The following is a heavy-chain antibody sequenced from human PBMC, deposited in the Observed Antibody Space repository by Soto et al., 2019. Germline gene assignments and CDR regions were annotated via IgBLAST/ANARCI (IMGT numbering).Heavy chain of an antibody. CDR2: INDSGNL. J-gene: IGHJ6*03. Sequence: VQLQQWGAGLLKPSETLSLTCAVYGGSFSGYQWSWIRQTPGKGLEWIGEINDSGNLNYNPSLKSRVNIFLDTPKEHICLKLSSVTAADTAVYYCARGLILWFGELSRRGGYYYYMDVWGKGTTVIVSS. CDR3: ARGLILWFGELSRRGGYYYYMDV. CDR1: GGSFSGYQ. V-gene: IGHV4-34*01. D-gene: IGHD3-10*01.